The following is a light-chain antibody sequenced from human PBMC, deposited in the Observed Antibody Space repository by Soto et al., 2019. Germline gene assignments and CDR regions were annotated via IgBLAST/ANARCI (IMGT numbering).Light chain of an antibody. CDR2: GAS. V-gene: IGKV3-20*01. Sequence: EIVMTQTPGTLTLSPGERATLSCRASQSVSSSYLAWYQQKPGQAPRLLIYGASSRATGIPDRFSGSGSGTVFTLTITRLEPEHFPLYYCQQYPSSPPQPRLTFGQGTKVDSK. CDR1: QSVSSSY. J-gene: IGKJ1*01. CDR3: QQYPSSPPQPRLT.